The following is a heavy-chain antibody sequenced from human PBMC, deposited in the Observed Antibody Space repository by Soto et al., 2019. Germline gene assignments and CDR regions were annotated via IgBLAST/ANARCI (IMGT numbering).Heavy chain of an antibody. V-gene: IGHV4-34*01. Sequence: QVQLQQWGAGLLKPSETLSLTCAVYGGSFSGYYWSWIRQPPGKGLEWIGEINHSGSTNYNPSLKSAVTISVDTYKNQFSLRLGSVTAADTAVYYCARGFPYCSGGSCYSGWFDPWGQGTLVIVSS. CDR1: GGSFSGYY. J-gene: IGHJ5*02. CDR3: ARGFPYCSGGSCYSGWFDP. CDR2: INHSGST. D-gene: IGHD2-15*01.